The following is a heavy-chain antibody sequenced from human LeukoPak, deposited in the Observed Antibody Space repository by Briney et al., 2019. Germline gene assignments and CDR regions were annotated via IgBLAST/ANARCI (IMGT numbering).Heavy chain of an antibody. Sequence: GGSLRLSCAASGFTFDDYGMSWVRQAPGKGLEWVADIKEDGSEKYYVDSVKGRFSISRDNAKNSLYLQMNSLRDEDTAVYYCARVGVIAARDYWGQVTLVTVSS. CDR2: IKEDGSEK. CDR1: GFTFDDYG. J-gene: IGHJ4*02. CDR3: ARVGVIAARDY. V-gene: IGHV3-7*01. D-gene: IGHD2-15*01.